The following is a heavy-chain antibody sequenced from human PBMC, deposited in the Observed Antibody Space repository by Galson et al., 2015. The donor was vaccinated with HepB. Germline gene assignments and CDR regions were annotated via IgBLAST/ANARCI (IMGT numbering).Heavy chain of an antibody. V-gene: IGHV1-2*02. D-gene: IGHD2-15*01. CDR3: ASIKGYSDAFDI. Sequence: SVKVSCKASGYTFTGYYMHWARQAPGQGLEWMGWINPNSGGTNYAQKFQGRVTMTRDTSISTAYMELSRLRSDDTAVYYCASIKGYSDAFDIWGQGTMVTVSS. CDR1: GYTFTGYY. CDR2: INPNSGGT. J-gene: IGHJ3*02.